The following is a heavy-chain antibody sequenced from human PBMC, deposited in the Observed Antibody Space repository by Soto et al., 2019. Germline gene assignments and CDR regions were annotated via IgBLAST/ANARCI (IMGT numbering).Heavy chain of an antibody. J-gene: IGHJ4*02. CDR1: GFTFTSSA. D-gene: IGHD3-3*01. CDR2: IVVGSGNT. V-gene: IGHV1-58*01. Sequence: SVKVSCKASGFTFTSSAVQWVRQARGQRLEWIGWIVVGSGNTNYAQKFQERVAITRDMSTSTAYMELSSLRSEDTAVYYCAADSYYDFWSGSRSFDYWGQGTLVTVSS. CDR3: AADSYYDFWSGSRSFDY.